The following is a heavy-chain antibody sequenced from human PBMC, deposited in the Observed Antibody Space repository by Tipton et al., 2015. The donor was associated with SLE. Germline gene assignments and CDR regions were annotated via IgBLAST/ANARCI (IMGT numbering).Heavy chain of an antibody. V-gene: IGHV4-39*07. CDR1: GGSISSSSYY. Sequence: TLSLTCTVSGGSISSSSYYWGWIRQPPGGGRGWVGSFCCGGSTYRHPSLRGRVTISGDTSKNQFSLRVRSMTAADAATYYCASLPLYGFMDVWGKGTTVTVSS. CDR2: FCCGGST. CDR3: ASLPLYGFMDV. J-gene: IGHJ6*04. D-gene: IGHD3-16*01.